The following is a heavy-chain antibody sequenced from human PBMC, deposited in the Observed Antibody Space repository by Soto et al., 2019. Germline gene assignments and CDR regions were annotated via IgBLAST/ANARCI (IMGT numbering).Heavy chain of an antibody. Sequence: GGSLRLSCAASGFTFSSYAMHWVRQAPGKGLEWVAVISYDGSNKFYADSVKDRFTISRDNSKNTLYLQMNSLRPEDTAVYYCARDAVKNGYNYDYFDYWGQGTLVTVSS. CDR3: ARDAVKNGYNYDYFDY. V-gene: IGHV3-30-3*01. D-gene: IGHD5-12*01. J-gene: IGHJ4*02. CDR1: GFTFSSYA. CDR2: ISYDGSNK.